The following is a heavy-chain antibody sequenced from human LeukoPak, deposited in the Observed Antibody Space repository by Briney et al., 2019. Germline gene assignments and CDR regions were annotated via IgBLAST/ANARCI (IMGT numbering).Heavy chain of an antibody. CDR1: SGSINDYY. CDR2: IYSSGST. Sequence: SETLSLTCTVSSGSINDYYWSWVRQPAGKGLEWLGRIYSSGSTTYNPSLKSGITMSVDTSKNQFSLKMTSVTAADTAVYYCAREGKWFGTYYYCMDVWGKGTTVTVSS. D-gene: IGHD3-10*01. J-gene: IGHJ6*04. V-gene: IGHV4-4*07. CDR3: AREGKWFGTYYYCMDV.